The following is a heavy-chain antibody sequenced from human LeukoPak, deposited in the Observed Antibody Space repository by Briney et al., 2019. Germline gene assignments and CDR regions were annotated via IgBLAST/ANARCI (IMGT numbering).Heavy chain of an antibody. V-gene: IGHV4-30-2*01. D-gene: IGHD4-11*01. CDR1: GGSISSGGYY. Sequence: PSQTLSLTCTVSGGSISSGGYYWSWIRQPPGKGLEWIGYIYHSGSTYYNPSLKSRVTISVDRSKNQFSLKLSSVTAADTAVYYCARETTPNWFDPWGQGTLVTVSS. CDR3: ARETTPNWFDP. CDR2: IYHSGST. J-gene: IGHJ5*02.